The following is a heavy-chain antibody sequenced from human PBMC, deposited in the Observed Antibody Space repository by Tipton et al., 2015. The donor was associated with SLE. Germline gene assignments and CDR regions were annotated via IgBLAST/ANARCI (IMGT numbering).Heavy chain of an antibody. CDR2: IKSKTDGGTT. D-gene: IGHD3-3*02. V-gene: IGHV3-15*01. J-gene: IGHJ6*02. CDR3: TTDNIFGVVYYYYGMDV. CDR1: GFTFSNAW. Sequence: SLRLSCAASGFTFSNAWMSWVRQAPGKGLEWVGRIKSKTDGGTTDYAAPVKGRFTISRDDSKNTLYLQMNSLKTEDTAVYYCTTDNIFGVVYYYYGMDVWGQGTTVTVSS.